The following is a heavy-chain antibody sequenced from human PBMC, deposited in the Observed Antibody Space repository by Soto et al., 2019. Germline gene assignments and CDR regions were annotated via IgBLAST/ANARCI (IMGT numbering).Heavy chain of an antibody. Sequence: ASVKVSCKVSGYTLTELSMHWVRQAPGKGLEWMGGFDPEDGETIYAQKFQGRVTMTEDTSTDTAYMELSSLRSEDTAVYYCATDSSTTIFGVVINSRYYYYGMDVWGQGTTVTVSS. CDR2: FDPEDGET. V-gene: IGHV1-24*01. CDR1: GYTLTELS. J-gene: IGHJ6*02. CDR3: ATDSSTTIFGVVINSRYYYYGMDV. D-gene: IGHD3-3*01.